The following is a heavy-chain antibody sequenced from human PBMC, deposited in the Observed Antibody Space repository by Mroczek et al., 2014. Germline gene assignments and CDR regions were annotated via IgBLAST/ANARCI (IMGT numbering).Heavy chain of an antibody. CDR2: INHSGST. V-gene: IGHV4-30-2*01. CDR3: AREGQGPVESHIVVVPAAQGFTP. J-gene: IGHJ5*02. Sequence: QVQLVQSGSGLVKPSQTLSLTCAVSGGSISSGGYSWSWIRQPPGKGLEWIGEINHSGSTNYNPSLKSRVTISVDTSKNQFSLKLSSVTAADTAVYYCAREGQGPVESHIVVVPAAQGFTPWGQGTPGPPSPQ. CDR1: GGSISSGGYS. D-gene: IGHD2-2*01.